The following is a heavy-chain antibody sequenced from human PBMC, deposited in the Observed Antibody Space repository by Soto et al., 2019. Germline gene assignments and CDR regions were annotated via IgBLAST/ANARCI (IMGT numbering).Heavy chain of an antibody. V-gene: IGHV3-21*01. CDR3: ARDSTIYSNYALYFDY. CDR1: GFTFSTYA. Sequence: PGGSLRLSCAASGFTFSTYAMNWVRQAPGKGLEWVSSISSSSSYIYYADSVKGRFTISRDNAKNSLYLQMNSLRAEDTAVYYCARDSTIYSNYALYFDYWGQGTLVTVSS. J-gene: IGHJ4*02. D-gene: IGHD4-4*01. CDR2: ISSSSSYI.